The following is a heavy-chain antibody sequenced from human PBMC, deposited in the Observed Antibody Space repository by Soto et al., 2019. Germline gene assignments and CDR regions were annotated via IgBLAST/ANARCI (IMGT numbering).Heavy chain of an antibody. Sequence: EVQLLESGGGLVQPGGSLRLSCAASGFTFSSYAMSWVRQAPGKGLEWVSAISGSGGSTYYGDSVKGRFTISRDNSKNTLYQQMNSLRGEDTAVDYCEIEWRLITMVRGALWGQGPLVTVAS. CDR3: EIEWRLITMVRGAL. CDR1: GFTFSSYA. V-gene: IGHV3-23*01. D-gene: IGHD3-10*01. CDR2: ISGSGGST. J-gene: IGHJ4*02.